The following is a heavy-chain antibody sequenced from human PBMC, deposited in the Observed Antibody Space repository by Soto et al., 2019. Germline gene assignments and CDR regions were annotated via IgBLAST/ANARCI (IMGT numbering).Heavy chain of an antibody. V-gene: IGHV4-4*07. CDR3: ASDSTGWFDP. D-gene: IGHD7-27*01. Sequence: PPETLSLTCTVSGGSVSSYYWSWIRQPAGKGLEWIGRFYTSGNTNYNPSLKSRVTMSLDTSKNQFSLKLSSVTAADTAVYFCASDSTGWFDPWGQGTLVTVSS. CDR1: GGSVSSYY. CDR2: FYTSGNT. J-gene: IGHJ5*02.